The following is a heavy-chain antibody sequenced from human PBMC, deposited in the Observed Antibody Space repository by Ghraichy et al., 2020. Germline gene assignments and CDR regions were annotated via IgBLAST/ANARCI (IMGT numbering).Heavy chain of an antibody. D-gene: IGHD6-6*01. V-gene: IGHV4-31*03. J-gene: IGHJ4*02. CDR3: ARDVLSSSGLFDY. Sequence: TLSLTCTVSGGSISSGGYYWSWIRQHPGKGLEWIGYIYYSGSTYYNPSLKSRVTISVDTSKNQFSLKLSSVTAADTAVYYCARDVLSSSGLFDYWGQGTLVTVSS. CDR2: IYYSGST. CDR1: GGSISSGGYY.